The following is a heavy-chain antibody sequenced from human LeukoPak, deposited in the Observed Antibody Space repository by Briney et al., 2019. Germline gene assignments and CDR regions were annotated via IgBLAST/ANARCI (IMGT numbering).Heavy chain of an antibody. CDR3: ARGRYSSSWYWATWFDP. CDR2: INHSGST. V-gene: IGHV4-34*01. J-gene: IGHJ5*02. Sequence: SETLSLTCAVYGGSFSGYYWSWIRQPPGKGLEWIVEINHSGSTNYNPSLKSRVTISVDTSKNQFSLKLSSVTAADTAVYYCARGRYSSSWYWATWFDPWGQGTLVTVSS. CDR1: GGSFSGYY. D-gene: IGHD6-13*01.